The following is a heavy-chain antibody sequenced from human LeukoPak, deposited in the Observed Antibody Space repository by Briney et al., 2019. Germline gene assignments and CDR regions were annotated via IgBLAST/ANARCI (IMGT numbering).Heavy chain of an antibody. J-gene: IGHJ5*02. Sequence: SETLSLTCAVYGGSFSGYYWSWIRQPPGKGLEWIGEINHSGSTNYNPSLKSRVTISVDTSKNQFSLKLSSVTAADTAVYCCARGGPYYDILTGYYPDNWFDPWGQGTLVTVSS. CDR1: GGSFSGYY. D-gene: IGHD3-9*01. V-gene: IGHV4-34*01. CDR2: INHSGST. CDR3: ARGGPYYDILTGYYPDNWFDP.